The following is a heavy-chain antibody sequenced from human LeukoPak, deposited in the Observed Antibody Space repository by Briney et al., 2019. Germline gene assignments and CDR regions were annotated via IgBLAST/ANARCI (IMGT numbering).Heavy chain of an antibody. V-gene: IGHV5-10-1*01. CDR1: GXSFTVYC. CDR2: IDPADSYT. J-gene: IGHJ4*02. CDR3: ARHFYGDYAFDY. Sequence: HGESLRISFEGSGXSFTVYCISWVRQMPGKGLEWMGTIDPADSYTNYSPSFQGHVTISADKSISAAYLHWSSLKASDTAIYYCARHFYGDYAFDYWGLGTLVTVSS. D-gene: IGHD4-17*01.